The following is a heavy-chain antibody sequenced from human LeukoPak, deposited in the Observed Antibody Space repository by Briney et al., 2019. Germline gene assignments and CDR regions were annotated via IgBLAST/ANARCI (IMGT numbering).Heavy chain of an antibody. CDR2: IYYSGST. CDR1: GGSISSYY. V-gene: IGHV4-59*04. Sequence: SETLSLTCTVSGGSISSYYWSWIRQPPGKGLEWIGGIYYSGSTYYNPSLKSRVTISVDTSKNQFSLKLSSVTAADTAVYYCARRLYYYDSSGHFDYWGQGTLVTVSS. J-gene: IGHJ4*02. CDR3: ARRLYYYDSSGHFDY. D-gene: IGHD3-22*01.